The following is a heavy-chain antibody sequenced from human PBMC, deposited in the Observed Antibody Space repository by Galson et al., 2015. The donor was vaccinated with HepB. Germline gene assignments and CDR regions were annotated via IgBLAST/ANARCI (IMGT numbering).Heavy chain of an antibody. V-gene: IGHV1-46*01. D-gene: IGHD1-20*01. CDR2: INPSGRL. J-gene: IGHJ3*02. CDR3: ARGTTPITGCVFDT. Sequence: QSGAEVKKPGASVKVSCKASGYTFTSYYMHWVRQAPGQGPEWMGIINPSGRLTYAQKFQGRVTMTRDTSTSTVYMELSSLRSEDTAVFYCARGTTPITGCVFDTWGQGTMVTVSS. CDR1: GYTFTSYY.